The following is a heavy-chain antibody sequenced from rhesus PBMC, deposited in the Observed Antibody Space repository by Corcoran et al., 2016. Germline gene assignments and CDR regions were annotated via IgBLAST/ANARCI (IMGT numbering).Heavy chain of an antibody. CDR3: ASRDYSSGWYYFDY. V-gene: IGHV4S10*01. CDR1: GGSISDSYR. J-gene: IGHJ4*01. CDR2: IYGSSTST. D-gene: IGHD6-31*01. Sequence: QVQLQESGPGVVKPSETLSLTCAVSGGSISDSYRWSGIRQPPGKGLEWMGYIYGSSTSTNYNPSLKSRVTISKDTSKNQFSLKLSSVTAADTAVYYCASRDYSSGWYYFDYWGQGVLVTVSS.